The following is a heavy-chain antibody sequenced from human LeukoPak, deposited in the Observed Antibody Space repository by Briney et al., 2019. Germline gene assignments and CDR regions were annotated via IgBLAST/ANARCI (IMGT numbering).Heavy chain of an antibody. J-gene: IGHJ5*02. CDR1: GYTFTGYH. CDR3: AKETPNTGWFDP. CDR2: INPSGDGT. Sequence: ASVKVSCKASGYTFTGYHMHWVRQAPGQGLEWMGVINPSGDGTNYPQRFQGRVTLTRDTSTSTVYMELSSLRSEDTAIYYCAKETPNTGWFDPWGQGTLVTVSS. D-gene: IGHD1-14*01. V-gene: IGHV1-46*01.